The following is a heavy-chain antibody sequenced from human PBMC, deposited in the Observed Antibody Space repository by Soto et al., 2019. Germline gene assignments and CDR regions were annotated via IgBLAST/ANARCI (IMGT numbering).Heavy chain of an antibody. D-gene: IGHD3-22*01. CDR3: ARSMDYYDSSFDY. CDR2: IYYSGST. CDR1: GGSISSYY. V-gene: IGHV4-59*01. J-gene: IGHJ4*02. Sequence: ASETLSLTCTVSGGSISSYYWSWIRQPPGKGLEWIGYIYYSGSTNYNPSLKSRVTISVGTSKNQFSLKLSSVTAADTAVYYCARSMDYYDSSFDYWGQGTLVTVSS.